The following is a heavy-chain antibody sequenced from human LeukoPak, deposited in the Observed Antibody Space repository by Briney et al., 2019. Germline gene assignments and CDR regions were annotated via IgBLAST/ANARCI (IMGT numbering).Heavy chain of an antibody. J-gene: IGHJ4*02. CDR3: ARESIVGATGAFDY. CDR1: GYTFASYY. CDR2: INPNSGGT. V-gene: IGHV1-2*02. D-gene: IGHD1-26*01. Sequence: ASVKVSCKASGYTFASYYLHWVRQAPGQGLEWMGWINPNSGGTNYAQKFQGRVTMTRDTSISTAYMELSRLRSDDTAVYYCARESIVGATGAFDYWGQGTLVTVSS.